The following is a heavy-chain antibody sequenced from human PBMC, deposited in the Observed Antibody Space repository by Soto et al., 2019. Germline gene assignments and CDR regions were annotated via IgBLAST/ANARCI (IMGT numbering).Heavy chain of an antibody. D-gene: IGHD6-19*01. CDR1: GHSLSSGGYY. J-gene: IGHJ4*02. Sequence: SETLSLTCTVSGHSLSSGGYYWSWIRQHPGKGLEWVGYIYFTGSTLYNPSLKSRLAMSLDTSRNQFSLRLTSVTAADTAVYFCARDWGSSGWPNWGQGTLVTVSS. CDR3: ARDWGSSGWPN. V-gene: IGHV4-31*03. CDR2: IYFTGST.